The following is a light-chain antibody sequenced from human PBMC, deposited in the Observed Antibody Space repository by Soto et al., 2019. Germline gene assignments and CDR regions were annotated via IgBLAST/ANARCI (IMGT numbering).Light chain of an antibody. V-gene: IGKV3-20*01. Sequence: EIVLTQSPGTLSLCPGERATLSCRASQSVSNNYLAWYQQKPGQAPRLLIYGASNRATGIPDRFSGSGSGTDFTLKISRVEAEDVGVYYCMQRIEFPLTFGGGTKVDI. CDR1: QSVSNNY. CDR2: GAS. J-gene: IGKJ4*01. CDR3: MQRIEFPLT.